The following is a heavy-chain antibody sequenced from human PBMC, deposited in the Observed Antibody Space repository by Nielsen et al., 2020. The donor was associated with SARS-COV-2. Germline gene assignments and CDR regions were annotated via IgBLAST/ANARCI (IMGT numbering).Heavy chain of an antibody. D-gene: IGHD6-19*01. CDR1: GGTFTNYA. Sequence: SAKAPCKASGGTFTNYAFSWMRQAPGQGLEWMARIIPIHGIATYAQKFQGRVTITADKSTSTAFMEATSLISEDTAVYYCARSLAISSGWYYDYWGQGTLVTVSS. CDR3: ARSLAISSGWYYDY. V-gene: IGHV1-69*04. J-gene: IGHJ4*02. CDR2: IIPIHGIA.